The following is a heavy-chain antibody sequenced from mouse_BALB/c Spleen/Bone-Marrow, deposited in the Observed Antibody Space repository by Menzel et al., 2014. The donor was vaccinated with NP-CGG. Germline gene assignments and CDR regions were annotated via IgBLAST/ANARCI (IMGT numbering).Heavy chain of an antibody. CDR3: TRNYYGP. D-gene: IGHD1-2*01. CDR1: GDSITSSY. Sequence: EVKLVESGPSLVKPSQTLSLTCSVTGDSITSSYWNWIRKFPGNKLEYMGYINYSGNTYYNPSLISRISITRDTSKNQYYLQLNSVTTEDTAAYYCTRNYYGPWGQGATLTVSS. V-gene: IGHV3-8*02. CDR2: INYSGNT. J-gene: IGHJ2*01.